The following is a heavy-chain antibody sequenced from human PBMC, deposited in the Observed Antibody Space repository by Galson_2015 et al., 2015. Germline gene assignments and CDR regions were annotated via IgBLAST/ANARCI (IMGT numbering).Heavy chain of an antibody. CDR3: ARRFCSGGSCYWTFDY. CDR2: ISTSGSTI. V-gene: IGHV3-11*01. J-gene: IGHJ4*02. CDR1: GFTFSNYY. D-gene: IGHD2-15*01. Sequence: SLRLSCAGSGFTFSNYYMSWIRQAPGEGLEWVSYISTSGSTIYYADSVKGRFTISRDNAKNSLYLQMNSLRAEDTAVYYCARRFCSGGSCYWTFDYWVRGTLVTVSS.